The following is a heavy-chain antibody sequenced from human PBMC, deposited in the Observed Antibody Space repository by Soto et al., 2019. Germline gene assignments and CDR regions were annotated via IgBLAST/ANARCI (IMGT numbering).Heavy chain of an antibody. J-gene: IGHJ3*01. CDR2: LTPIFDAP. CDR1: GGPFSGHT. CDR3: ARDRREVVGNDAFDF. Sequence: HVQLVQSGAAVKKPGSSVKVSCKSSGGPFSGHTMNWVRQAPGQGLEWMGGLTPIFDAPIYAQNFRGRVTIAADEPASTAYMELSSLTSEDTAVYYGARDRREVVGNDAFDFWGQGTMVTVSS. D-gene: IGHD2-15*01. V-gene: IGHV1-69*12.